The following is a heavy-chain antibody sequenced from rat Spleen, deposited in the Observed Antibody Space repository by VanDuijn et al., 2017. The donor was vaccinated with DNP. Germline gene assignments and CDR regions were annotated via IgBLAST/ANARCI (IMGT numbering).Heavy chain of an antibody. J-gene: IGHJ3*01. CDR1: GFTFSNYY. Sequence: EVHLVESGGGLVQPGKSLKLSCAASGFTFSNYYMAWVRQTPKKGLEWVATVSTSGSKNYYSDSAQGQFTVSRDDAKSTLYLQMNSLKSEDTATYYCARHDNVDWFAYWCQGTLVTVSS. CDR2: VSTSGSKN. V-gene: IGHV5-25*01. D-gene: IGHD1-10*01. CDR3: ARHDNVDWFAY.